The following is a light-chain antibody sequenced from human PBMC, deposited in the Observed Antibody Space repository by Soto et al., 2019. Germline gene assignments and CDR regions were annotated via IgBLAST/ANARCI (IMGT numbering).Light chain of an antibody. Sequence: DIQMTQSPSSLSASVGDRVTITCWASQSISIYLNWYQQKPGKAPKFLIYAASSLQSGVPSRFSGSGSGTDFTLTISSLQPEDFATYYGQQSYSTPRLTFGGGTKVEIK. J-gene: IGKJ4*01. CDR1: QSISIY. V-gene: IGKV1-39*01. CDR2: AAS. CDR3: QQSYSTPRLT.